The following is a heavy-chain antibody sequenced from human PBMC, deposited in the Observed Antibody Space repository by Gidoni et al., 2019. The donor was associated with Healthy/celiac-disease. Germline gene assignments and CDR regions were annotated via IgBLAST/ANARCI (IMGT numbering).Heavy chain of an antibody. Sequence: EVQLLESGGGLVQPGRSLRPPCAASGLTFSIYAMCWVRQAPGTGLEWVSAISGSGGSTYYADSVKGRFTISRDNSKNTLYLQMNSLRAEDTAVYYCAKDTDGRVAGAFDIWGQGTMVTVSS. CDR1: GLTFSIYA. D-gene: IGHD2-15*01. J-gene: IGHJ3*02. CDR3: AKDTDGRVAGAFDI. V-gene: IGHV3-23*01. CDR2: ISGSGGST.